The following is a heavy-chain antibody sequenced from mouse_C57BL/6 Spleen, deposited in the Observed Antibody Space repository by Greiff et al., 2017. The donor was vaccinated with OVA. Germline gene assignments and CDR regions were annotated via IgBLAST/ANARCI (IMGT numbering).Heavy chain of an antibody. Sequence: QVQLQQPGAELVKPGASVKLSCKASGYTFTSYWMHWVKQRPGQGLEWIGMIHPNSGSTNYNEKFKSKATLTVDKSSSTAYMQLSSLTSEDSAVYYCARSPIYYGNYTYYAMDYWGQVTSVTVSS. CDR2: IHPNSGST. CDR3: ARSPIYYGNYTYYAMDY. D-gene: IGHD2-1*01. J-gene: IGHJ4*01. CDR1: GYTFTSYW. V-gene: IGHV1-64*01.